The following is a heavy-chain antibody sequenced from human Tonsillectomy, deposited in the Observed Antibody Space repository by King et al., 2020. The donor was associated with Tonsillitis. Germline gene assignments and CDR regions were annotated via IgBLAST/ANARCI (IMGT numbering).Heavy chain of an antibody. CDR2: IYHSGDT. CDR1: DFSINSAYY. Sequence: VQLQESGPGLVKPSETLSLTCTVSDFSINSAYYWGWIRQAPGKRLEWIGSIYHSGDTYYNPSLQSRVTISVDTSKNQLSLKVTSVTAADPAVYYFAQRSDTLPVDSFDIWGHGTMVTVSS. D-gene: IGHD2-2*02. CDR3: AQRSDTLPVDSFDI. V-gene: IGHV4-38-2*02. J-gene: IGHJ3*02.